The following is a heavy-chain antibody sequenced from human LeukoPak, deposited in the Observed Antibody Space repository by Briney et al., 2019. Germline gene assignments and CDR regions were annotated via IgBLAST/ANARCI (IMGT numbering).Heavy chain of an antibody. V-gene: IGHV3-30*18. CDR3: AKDRDSSWYSGCFDY. CDR2: ISYDGTYK. Sequence: SAGSLRLSCAASGFTFTSYGMHWVRQAPGKGLDWVAVISYDGTYKYYAGSVKGRFTISRDDSKNTLYLQTNSLRAEDTAVYYCAKDRDSSWYSGCFDYWGQGTQVTVSS. J-gene: IGHJ4*02. CDR1: GFTFTSYG. D-gene: IGHD6-13*01.